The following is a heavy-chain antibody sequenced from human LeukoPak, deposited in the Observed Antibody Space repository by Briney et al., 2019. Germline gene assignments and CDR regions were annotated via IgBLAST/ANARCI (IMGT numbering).Heavy chain of an antibody. Sequence: SETLSLTCTVSGGSISSGDYYWGWIRQPPWKGLECIGSIYYSGSTYYNPSLKSRVTISVDTSKNQFSLKLSSVTAADTAVYYCARHRYYYRSGSYYGAPYYMDVWGKGTTVTISS. CDR3: ARHRYYYRSGSYYGAPYYMDV. CDR2: IYYSGST. J-gene: IGHJ6*03. V-gene: IGHV4-39*01. CDR1: GGSISSGDYY. D-gene: IGHD3-10*01.